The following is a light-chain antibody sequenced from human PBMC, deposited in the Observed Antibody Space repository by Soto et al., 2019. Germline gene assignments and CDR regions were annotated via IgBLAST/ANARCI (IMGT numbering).Light chain of an antibody. Sequence: DIQMTQSPSSLSASVGDRVTITCRASQGISNYLAWYQQKPGKVPKLLIFSASTLHSGVPSRFSGSGSGTDFTLTISSLQPEDVATYCCQNCNGAPLFTFGPGTKVEIK. V-gene: IGKV1-27*01. CDR1: QGISNY. CDR2: SAS. J-gene: IGKJ3*01. CDR3: QNCNGAPLFT.